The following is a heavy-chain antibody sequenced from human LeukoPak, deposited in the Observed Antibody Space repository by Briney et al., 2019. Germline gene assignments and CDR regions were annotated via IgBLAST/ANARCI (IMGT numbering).Heavy chain of an antibody. CDR3: ARDGVQMATIEAGMDV. D-gene: IGHD5-24*01. CDR2: IWFDGSNK. V-gene: IGHV3-33*07. CDR1: GFIFSSYG. Sequence: GRSLRLSCAASGFIFSSYGMYWVRQAPGKGLEWVALIWFDGSNKYYADSVKGRFTISRDNSKNTLYLQMNSLRAEDTAVYCCARDGVQMATIEAGMDVWGQGTTVIVSS. J-gene: IGHJ6*02.